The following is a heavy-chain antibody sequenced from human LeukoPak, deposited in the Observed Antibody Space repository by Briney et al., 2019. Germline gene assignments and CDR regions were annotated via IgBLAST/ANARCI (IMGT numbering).Heavy chain of an antibody. J-gene: IGHJ6*02. V-gene: IGHV4-31*03. Sequence: SETLSLTCTVSGGSISSGGYYWSWIRQHPGKGLEWIGYIYYSGSTYYNPSLKSRVTISVDTSKNQFSLKLSSVTAADTAVYYCARVSTSVERWPEDYYYGMDVWGQGTTVTASS. CDR2: IYYSGST. D-gene: IGHD2-2*01. CDR1: GGSISSGGYY. CDR3: ARVSTSVERWPEDYYYGMDV.